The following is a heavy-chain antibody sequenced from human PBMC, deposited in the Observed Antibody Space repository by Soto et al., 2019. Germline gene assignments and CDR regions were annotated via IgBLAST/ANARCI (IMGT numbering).Heavy chain of an antibody. V-gene: IGHV1-46*03. J-gene: IGHJ4*02. CDR3: ARAIAAGNFDY. CDR2: INPSGGST. D-gene: IGHD6-13*01. CDR1: GYTITSHY. Sequence: ASVKVSCKASGYTITSHYMHWVRQAPGQGLEWMGIINPSGGSTSYAQKFQGRVTMTRDTSTSTVYMELSSLRSEDTAVYYCARAIAAGNFDYWGQGTLVTVSS.